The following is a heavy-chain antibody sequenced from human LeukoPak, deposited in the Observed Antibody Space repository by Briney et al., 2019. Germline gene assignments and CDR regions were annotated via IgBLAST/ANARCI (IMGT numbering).Heavy chain of an antibody. Sequence: GGSLRRSCAAAGFTFSSYAMSWVRQAPGKGLEWVAGISGSGGSAYFADSVKGRFTISRATSKNTLYLQMNSLRAEDTAVYYCAKDRGASCYNIFDYWGQGILVTVSS. CDR1: GFTFSSYA. D-gene: IGHD2-2*02. J-gene: IGHJ4*02. V-gene: IGHV3-23*01. CDR2: ISGSGGSA. CDR3: AKDRGASCYNIFDY.